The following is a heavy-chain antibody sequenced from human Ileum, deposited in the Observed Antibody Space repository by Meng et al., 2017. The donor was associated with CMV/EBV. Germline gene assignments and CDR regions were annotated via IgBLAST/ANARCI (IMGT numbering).Heavy chain of an antibody. Sequence: GESLKISCAASGFTFSSYGMHWVRQAPGKGLEWVAVIWYDGSNKYYADSVKGRFTISRDNSKNTLYLQMNSLRAEDTAVYYCAKGHEAGLLEWLFDLDYWGQGTLVTVSS. V-gene: IGHV3-33*06. CDR3: AKGHEAGLLEWLFDLDY. D-gene: IGHD3-3*01. CDR1: GFTFSSYG. CDR2: IWYDGSNK. J-gene: IGHJ4*02.